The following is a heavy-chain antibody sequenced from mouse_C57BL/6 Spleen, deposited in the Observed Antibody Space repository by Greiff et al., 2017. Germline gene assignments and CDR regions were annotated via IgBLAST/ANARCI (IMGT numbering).Heavy chain of an antibody. V-gene: IGHV1-69*01. CDR3: ARYYGSSYYFDY. Sequence: LLMPFASFKLSCNASVYTFTSYWMHWVNQRPGQGLEWIGEIDPSDSYTNYNQKFKGKSTLTVDKSSSTAYMQLSSLTSEDSAVYYCARYYGSSYYFDYWGQGTTLTVSS. CDR1: VYTFTSYW. D-gene: IGHD1-1*01. CDR2: IDPSDSYT. J-gene: IGHJ2*01.